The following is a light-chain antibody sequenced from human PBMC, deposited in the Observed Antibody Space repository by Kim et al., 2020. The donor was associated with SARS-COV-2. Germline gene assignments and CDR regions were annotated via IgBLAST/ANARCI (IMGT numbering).Light chain of an antibody. CDR3: QSYDSSLSVV. Sequence: GQLVTISCTGRSSNIGAGYYVHWYLLLPGTAPKLPICGNNIRPSRVPDRFSGSKSGTSASLAITGLQAEEEADYYCQSYDSSLSVVFGGGTQLTVL. CDR1: SSNIGAGYY. V-gene: IGLV1-40*01. CDR2: GNN. J-gene: IGLJ2*01.